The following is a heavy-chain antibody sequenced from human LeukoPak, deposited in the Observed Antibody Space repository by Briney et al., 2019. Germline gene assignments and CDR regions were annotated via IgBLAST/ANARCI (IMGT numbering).Heavy chain of an antibody. CDR2: INHSGST. Sequence: SETLSLTCAVYGGSFSGYYWSWIRQPPGKGLEWIGEINHSGSTNYNPSLKSRVTISVDTSKNQFSLKLSSVTAADTAVYYCARQEAYYYGSGSYKGFDPWGQGTLVTVSS. D-gene: IGHD3-10*01. J-gene: IGHJ5*02. CDR3: ARQEAYYYGSGSYKGFDP. CDR1: GGSFSGYY. V-gene: IGHV4-34*01.